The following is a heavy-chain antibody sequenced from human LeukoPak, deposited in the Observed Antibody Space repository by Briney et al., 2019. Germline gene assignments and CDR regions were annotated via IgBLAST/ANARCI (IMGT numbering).Heavy chain of an antibody. CDR3: ARLRVSASSRYYNSGMDV. CDR1: GVSITSYY. D-gene: IGHD1-26*01. V-gene: IGHV4-59*08. J-gene: IGHJ6*02. Sequence: PPQTPSLTRTVSGVSITSYYWGWRRQPPGKGLEWIGDIYYSRSTNSNPSLKTRVTISVDSSKHKSCLQLSSVPAADTAVYYFARLRVSASSRYYNSGMDVWGQGNTGTVSS. CDR2: IYYSRST.